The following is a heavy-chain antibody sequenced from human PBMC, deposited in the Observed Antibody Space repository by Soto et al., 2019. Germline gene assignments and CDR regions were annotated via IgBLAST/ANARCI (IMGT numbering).Heavy chain of an antibody. CDR3: VVAAHTSSIDY. Sequence: QVQLVQSGAEVKKPGASVKVSCKASGYTFTSYGFSWVRQAPGQGLEWMGWITTYNGNTNYAQKLQGRVTMTTDTSTSTAYTELRSLRSDDTAVYYCVVAAHTSSIDYWGQGTLVTVSS. CDR1: GYTFTSYG. D-gene: IGHD2-15*01. V-gene: IGHV1-18*01. J-gene: IGHJ4*02. CDR2: ITTYNGNT.